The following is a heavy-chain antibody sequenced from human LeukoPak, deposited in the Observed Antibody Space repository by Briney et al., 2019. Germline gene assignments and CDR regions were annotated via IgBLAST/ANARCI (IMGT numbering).Heavy chain of an antibody. CDR3: ARQMNTVTADY. CDR1: GGSFSGYY. Sequence: PSETPSLTCAVYGGSFSGYYWSWIRQPPGKGLEWIGEINHSGSTNYNPSLKSRVTISVDTSKNQFSLKLSSVTAADTAVYYCARQMNTVTADYWGQGTLVTVSS. J-gene: IGHJ4*02. V-gene: IGHV4-34*01. CDR2: INHSGST. D-gene: IGHD4-17*01.